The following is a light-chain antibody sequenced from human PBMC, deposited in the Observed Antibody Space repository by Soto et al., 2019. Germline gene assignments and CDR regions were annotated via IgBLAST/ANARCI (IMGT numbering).Light chain of an antibody. CDR2: AAS. Sequence: AIQMTQSPSSLSASVGDRVTITCRASEGIRNDLGWYQQKPGKALKLLIYAASSLQRGVPSRFSGSGSGTDFTLTISSLQPEDFATCYCLQDYNYPWTFGQGTKVDIK. CDR3: LQDYNYPWT. CDR1: EGIRND. J-gene: IGKJ1*01. V-gene: IGKV1-6*01.